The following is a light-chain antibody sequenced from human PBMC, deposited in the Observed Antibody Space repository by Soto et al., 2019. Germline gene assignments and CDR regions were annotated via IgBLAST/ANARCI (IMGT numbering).Light chain of an antibody. CDR3: QQSYRTPYS. Sequence: IQLTQSPSSLSASVGDTVTITCRASQSISTYLNWYQHKPGKAPKLVIQAASTLLSGVPARFIGSGSETEFTLTITSLRPEDFATYYCQQSYRTPYSFGRGTKLEI. V-gene: IGKV1-39*01. J-gene: IGKJ2*03. CDR2: AAS. CDR1: QSISTY.